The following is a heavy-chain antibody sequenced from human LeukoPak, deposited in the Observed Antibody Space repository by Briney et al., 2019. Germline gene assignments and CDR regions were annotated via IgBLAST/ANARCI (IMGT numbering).Heavy chain of an antibody. Sequence: GGSLRLSCAASGFTFSSYGMHWVRQAPGKGLEWVAVISYDGSNKYYADSVKGRFTISRDNSKNTLYLQMNSLRAEDTAVYYCARDLRVGATLYWGQGTLVTVSS. J-gene: IGHJ4*02. D-gene: IGHD1-26*01. CDR1: GFTFSSYG. CDR3: ARDLRVGATLY. CDR2: ISYDGSNK. V-gene: IGHV3-30*03.